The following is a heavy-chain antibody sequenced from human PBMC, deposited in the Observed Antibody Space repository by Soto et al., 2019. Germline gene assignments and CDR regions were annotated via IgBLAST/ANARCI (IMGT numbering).Heavy chain of an antibody. CDR3: ARSSGGSGKLWNYYRMDL. V-gene: IGHV3-23*01. D-gene: IGHD3-10*01. J-gene: IGHJ6*02. CDR2: ISYFGGST. Sequence: PGGPLRLAWAASGFTFSSYAMSWVRQAPGKGLEWVSAISYFGGSTFYADSVKGRFTISRDNAKNSLYLQMNRLRAEDTAVYYCARSSGGSGKLWNYYRMDLCGQGTTVTVPS. CDR1: GFTFSSYA.